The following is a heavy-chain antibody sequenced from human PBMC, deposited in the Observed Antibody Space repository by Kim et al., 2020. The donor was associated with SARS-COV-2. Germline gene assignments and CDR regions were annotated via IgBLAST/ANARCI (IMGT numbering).Heavy chain of an antibody. V-gene: IGHV1-2*06. Sequence: ASVKVSCKASGYTFTGYYMHWVRQAPGQGLEWMGRINPNSGGTNYAQKFQGRVTMTRDTSISTAYMELSRLRSDDTAVYYCARVGSGSSGWMAGDYWGQGTLVTVSS. J-gene: IGHJ4*02. D-gene: IGHD6-19*01. CDR3: ARVGSGSSGWMAGDY. CDR2: INPNSGGT. CDR1: GYTFTGYY.